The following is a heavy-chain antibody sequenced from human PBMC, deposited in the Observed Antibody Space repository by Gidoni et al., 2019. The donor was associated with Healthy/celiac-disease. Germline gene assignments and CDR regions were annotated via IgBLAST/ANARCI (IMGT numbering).Heavy chain of an antibody. D-gene: IGHD6-13*01. CDR1: GGSISSGIYY. J-gene: IGHJ3*02. V-gene: IGHV4-61*02. Sequence: QVQLQESGPGLVKPSQTLSLTGTVSGGSISSGIYYWSWIRQPAGKGLEWIGRIYTRGSTTYNPSLKSRVTISVDTSKNQFSLKLSSVTAADTAVYYCARDGIAAAGTPHDAFDIWGQGTMVTVSS. CDR2: IYTRGST. CDR3: ARDGIAAAGTPHDAFDI.